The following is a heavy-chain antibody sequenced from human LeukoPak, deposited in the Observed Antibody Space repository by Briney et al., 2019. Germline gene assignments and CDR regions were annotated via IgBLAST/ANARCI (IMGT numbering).Heavy chain of an antibody. J-gene: IGHJ4*02. Sequence: GGSLRLSCTASGFTFGDYAMGWIRRAPGKGREGVGFIRSKAYGETADYAASVKGRFTISRDDSKAIAYLQMNSLKTEDTAVYHCTRDRGAYNLYDYWGQGTLVTVSS. CDR1: GFTFGDYA. V-gene: IGHV3-49*03. CDR2: IRSKAYGETA. D-gene: IGHD1-1*01. CDR3: TRDRGAYNLYDY.